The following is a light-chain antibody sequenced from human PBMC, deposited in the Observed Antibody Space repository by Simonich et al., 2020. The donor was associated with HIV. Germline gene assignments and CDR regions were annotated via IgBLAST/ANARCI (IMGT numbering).Light chain of an antibody. V-gene: IGKV4-1*01. CDR3: QQYYSTPLT. CDR2: WAS. CDR1: QSFLYSFKHKNY. Sequence: DIVMTQSPDSLAVSLGERATINCKSSQSFLYSFKHKNYLAWYQQKPGLPPKLFIYWASTRESGFPDRVRGSGSGTDFTLTISSLQAEDVAVYYCQQYYSTPLTFGGGTKVEIK. J-gene: IGKJ4*01.